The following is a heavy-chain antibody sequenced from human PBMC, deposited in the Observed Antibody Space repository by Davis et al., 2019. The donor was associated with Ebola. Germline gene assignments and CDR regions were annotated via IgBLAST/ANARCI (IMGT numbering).Heavy chain of an antibody. D-gene: IGHD3-22*01. V-gene: IGHV1-69*01. J-gene: IGHJ4*02. CDR2: IIPIFGTA. Sequence: PGGSLRLSCAASGFTFTGYYMHWVRQAPGQGLEWMGGIIPIFGTANYAQKFQGRVTITADESTSTAYMELSSLRSEDTAVYYCAQQGDSSGYLDYWGQGTLVTVSS. CDR1: GFTFTGYY. CDR3: AQQGDSSGYLDY.